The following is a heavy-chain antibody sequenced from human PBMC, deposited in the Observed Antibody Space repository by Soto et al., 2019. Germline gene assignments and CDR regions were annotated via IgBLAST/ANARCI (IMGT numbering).Heavy chain of an antibody. Sequence: PGGSLRLSCAASGFTFSSYGMHWVRQAQGKGLEWVAVIWYDGSNKYYADSVKGRFTISRDNSKNTLYLQMNSLRAEDTAVYYCARETESRWLFGPDAFDIWGQGTMGTVAS. D-gene: IGHD3-22*01. CDR3: ARETESRWLFGPDAFDI. J-gene: IGHJ3*02. CDR2: IWYDGSNK. CDR1: GFTFSSYG. V-gene: IGHV3-33*01.